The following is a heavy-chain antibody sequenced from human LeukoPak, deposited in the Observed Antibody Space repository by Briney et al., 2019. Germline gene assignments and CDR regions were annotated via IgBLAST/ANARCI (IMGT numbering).Heavy chain of an antibody. J-gene: IGHJ4*02. CDR1: SYSFSGGYY. CDR3: ARRYYYDTIGYYDY. CDR2: ISHSASA. D-gene: IGHD3-22*01. V-gene: IGHV4-38-2*01. Sequence: PSETLSLTCVVSSYSFSGGYYWGWIRQPPGKGLEWIGSISHSASAYYNPSFKSRVTMSIDTSRNQFSLKLSSVTAAATAVYYCARRYYYDTIGYYDYWGQGTLVTVSS.